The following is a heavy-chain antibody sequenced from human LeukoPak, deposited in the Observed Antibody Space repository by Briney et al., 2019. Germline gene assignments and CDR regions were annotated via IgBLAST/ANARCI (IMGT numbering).Heavy chain of an antibody. CDR1: GVSISSYY. CDR3: ARDRTYYYGSGSSNWFDP. CDR2: IYYSGST. Sequence: SETLSLTCTVSGVSISSYYWSWIRQPPGKGLEWIGYIYYSGSTNYNPSLKSRVTISVDTSKNQFSLKLSSVTAADTAVYYCARDRTYYYGSGSSNWFDPWGQGTLVTVSS. J-gene: IGHJ5*02. V-gene: IGHV4-59*01. D-gene: IGHD3-10*01.